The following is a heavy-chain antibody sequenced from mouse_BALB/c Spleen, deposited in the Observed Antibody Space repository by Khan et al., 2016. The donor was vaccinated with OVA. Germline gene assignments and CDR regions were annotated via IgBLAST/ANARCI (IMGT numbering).Heavy chain of an antibody. CDR1: GYSFTTDYS. V-gene: IGHV3-2*02. CDR2: IGYSGYT. J-gene: IGHJ2*01. D-gene: IGHD1-1*01. Sequence: EVELVESGPGLLKPSQSLSLTCPVTGYSFTTDYSWNWIRPSPGNQLEWMAYIGYSGYTTYNPSLRSRLSITRDTSKNHFFLQMNSVPTEDTATYFCASGRLLFRYQDDFDYWGQGTTVTVSA. CDR3: ASGRLLFRYQDDFDY.